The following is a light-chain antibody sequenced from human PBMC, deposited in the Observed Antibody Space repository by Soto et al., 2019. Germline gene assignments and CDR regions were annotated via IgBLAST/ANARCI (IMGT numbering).Light chain of an antibody. J-gene: IGLJ3*02. Sequence: QSVLTQPPSASGSPGQSVTISCTGTSSDVGAYKYVSCYQQYPGKAPKLMIYEVSKLPSGVPDRFSGSKSGNTASLTVSGLQAEDEADYYCTSYVGSDIRVFGGGTKLTVL. CDR1: SSDVGAYKY. V-gene: IGLV2-8*01. CDR2: EVS. CDR3: TSYVGSDIRV.